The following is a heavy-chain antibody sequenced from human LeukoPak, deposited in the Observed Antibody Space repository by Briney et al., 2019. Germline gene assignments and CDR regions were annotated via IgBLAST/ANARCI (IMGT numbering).Heavy chain of an antibody. Sequence: ASVKVSCKASGYTFTSYYMHWLRQSPGQGLGWMGMINPSGGSTSCAQKFQGRATITRDTSTSTVYMELSSLRSEDTAVYYCARILSAYGDSDYWGQGTLVTVSS. D-gene: IGHD4-17*01. J-gene: IGHJ4*02. CDR1: GYTFTSYY. CDR2: INPSGGST. CDR3: ARILSAYGDSDY. V-gene: IGHV1-46*01.